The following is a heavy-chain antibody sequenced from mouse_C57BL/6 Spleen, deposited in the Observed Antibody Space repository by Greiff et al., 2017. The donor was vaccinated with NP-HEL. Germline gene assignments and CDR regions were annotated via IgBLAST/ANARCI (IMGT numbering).Heavy chain of an antibody. J-gene: IGHJ2*01. Sequence: DVKLVESGGGLVQPGGSLKLSCAASGFTFSDYYMYWVRQTPEKRLEWVAYISNGGGSTYYPDTVKGRFTISRDNAKNTLYLQMSRLKSEDTAMYYCARHGYYYGSSYFDYWGQGTPLTVSS. D-gene: IGHD1-1*01. CDR1: GFTFSDYY. CDR3: ARHGYYYGSSYFDY. CDR2: ISNGGGST. V-gene: IGHV5-12*01.